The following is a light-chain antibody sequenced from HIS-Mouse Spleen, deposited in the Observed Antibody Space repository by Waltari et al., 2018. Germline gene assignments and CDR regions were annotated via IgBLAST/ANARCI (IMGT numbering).Light chain of an antibody. Sequence: SYELTQPPSVSVSPGQTARITCPGDALPKQYAYWYQQKSGQAPVPGIYEDSKRPSGIPERFSGSSSGTMATLTISGAQVEDEADYYCYSTDSSGNHRVFGGGTKLTVL. V-gene: IGLV3-10*01. J-gene: IGLJ2*01. CDR2: EDS. CDR1: ALPKQY. CDR3: YSTDSSGNHRV.